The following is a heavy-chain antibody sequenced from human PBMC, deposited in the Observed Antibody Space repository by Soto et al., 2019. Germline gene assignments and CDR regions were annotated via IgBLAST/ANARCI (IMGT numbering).Heavy chain of an antibody. D-gene: IGHD1-26*01. CDR1: GASLSRYY. J-gene: IGHJ5*02. CDR2: IYATGDT. V-gene: IGHV4-4*07. CDR3: GGDGTKNLRGRCGP. Sequence: QVVLQESGPGVVKPSDTLSLTCNVSGASLSRYYWSWIRQPPGKGLEWIGRIYATGDTDYNPSLKSRMAMSGDMPKKDFAWTLRSVTPADTAIYSCGGDGTKNLRGRCGPWGRGILVTVSS.